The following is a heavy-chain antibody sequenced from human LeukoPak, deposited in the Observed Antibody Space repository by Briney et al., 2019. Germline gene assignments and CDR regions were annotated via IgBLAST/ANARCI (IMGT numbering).Heavy chain of an antibody. D-gene: IGHD6-19*01. CDR1: GYSFTGYY. J-gene: IGHJ4*02. Sequence: ASVKVSCKASGYSFTGYYIHWMRQVPGQGFEWMGWLNPSTGGTKYAQKFQDRVTMTRDTSISTAYMDLNSLRSDDTAVYYCAKIVDGSGWSPFEYWGQGTLVTVSS. V-gene: IGHV1-2*02. CDR3: AKIVDGSGWSPFEY. CDR2: LNPSTGGT.